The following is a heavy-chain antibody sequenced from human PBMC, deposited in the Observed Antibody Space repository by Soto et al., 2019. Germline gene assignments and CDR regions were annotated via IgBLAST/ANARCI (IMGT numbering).Heavy chain of an antibody. J-gene: IGHJ6*02. CDR1: GGYISSGCYY. CDR2: IYHSGST. D-gene: IGHD5-18*01. V-gene: IGHV4-39*07. CDR3: AGWIQLQQYYYYGMDV. Sequence: SETMSLTCSVSGGYISSGCYYWSWVQQPPGKGLEWIGEIYHSGSTNYNPSLKSRVTISVDKSKNQFSLKLSSVTAADTAVYYCAGWIQLQQYYYYGMDVWGQGTTVTVSS.